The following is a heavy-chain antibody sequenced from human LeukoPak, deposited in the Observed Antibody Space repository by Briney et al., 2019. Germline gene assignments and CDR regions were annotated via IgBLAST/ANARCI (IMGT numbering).Heavy chain of an antibody. J-gene: IGHJ2*01. CDR3: ARDQITNYYDSSGYYEYFDL. CDR1: GGTFSSYA. V-gene: IGHV1-69*13. CDR2: IIPIFGTA. Sequence: SVKVSCKASGGTFSSYAISWVRQAPGQGLEWMGGIIPIFGTANYAQKFQGRVTITADEFTSTAYMELSSLRSEDTAVYYCARDQITNYYDSSGYYEYFDLWGRGTLVTVSS. D-gene: IGHD3-22*01.